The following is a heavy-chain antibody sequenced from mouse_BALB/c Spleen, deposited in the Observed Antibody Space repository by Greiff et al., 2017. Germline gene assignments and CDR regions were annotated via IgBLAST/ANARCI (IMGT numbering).Heavy chain of an antibody. CDR3: DAWGGYYGVYAMDY. J-gene: IGHJ4*01. D-gene: IGHD2-3*01. V-gene: IGHV14-4*02. CDR1: GFNIKDYY. CDR2: IDPENGDT. Sequence: VQLKESGAELVRPGASVKLSCTASGFNIKDYYMHWVKQRPEQGLEWIGWIDPENGDTEYAPKFQGKATMTADTSSNTAYLQLSSLTSEDTAVYYCDAWGGYYGVYAMDYGGQGTSVTVSS.